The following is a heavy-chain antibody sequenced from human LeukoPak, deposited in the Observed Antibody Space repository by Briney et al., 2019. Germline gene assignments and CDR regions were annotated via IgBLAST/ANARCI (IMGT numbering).Heavy chain of an antibody. J-gene: IGHJ6*02. D-gene: IGHD5/OR15-5a*01. CDR3: ARDCLPQYGMDV. V-gene: IGHV4-30-4*01. CDR2: IYYSGST. CDR1: GGSISSGDYY. Sequence: SQTLSLTCTVSGGSISSGDYYWSWIRQPPGKGLEWIGYIYYSGSTYYNPSLKSRVTISVDTSKNQFSLKLSSVTAADTAVYYCARDCLPQYGMDVWGQGTTVTVSS.